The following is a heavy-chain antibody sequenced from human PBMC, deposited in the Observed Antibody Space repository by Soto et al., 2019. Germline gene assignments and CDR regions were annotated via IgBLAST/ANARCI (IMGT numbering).Heavy chain of an antibody. D-gene: IGHD3-16*02. CDR1: GFTFSSYA. Sequence: GGSLRLSCAASGFTFSSYAMHWVRQAPGKGLEWVAVISYDGSNKYYADSVKGRFTISRDNSKNTLYLQMNSLRAEDTAVYYCARVSQNYDYVWGSYLNWYFDLWGRGTLVTVSS. CDR2: ISYDGSNK. V-gene: IGHV3-30-3*01. CDR3: ARVSQNYDYVWGSYLNWYFDL. J-gene: IGHJ2*01.